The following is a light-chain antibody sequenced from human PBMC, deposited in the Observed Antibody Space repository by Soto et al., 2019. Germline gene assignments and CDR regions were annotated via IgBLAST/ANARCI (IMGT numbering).Light chain of an antibody. V-gene: IGKV3-20*01. J-gene: IGKJ5*01. CDR1: QTVSSY. CDR2: GAS. Sequence: ENVLTQSPGTLSLSPGERATLSCRASQTVSSYLTWYQQRPGQAPRLLIYGASKRATGIPDRFSGSGSWTDFTLTISRLEPEDFALYYCQQYGTSPITFGQGTRLEIK. CDR3: QQYGTSPIT.